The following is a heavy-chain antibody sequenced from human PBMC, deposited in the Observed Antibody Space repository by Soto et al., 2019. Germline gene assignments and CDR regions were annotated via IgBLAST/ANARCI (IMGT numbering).Heavy chain of an antibody. CDR1: GYTFTSYG. CDR2: ISAYNGNT. V-gene: IGHV1-18*01. Sequence: GASVKVSCKASGYTFTSYGISWVRQAPGQGLEWMGWISAYNGNTNYAQKLQGRVTMTTDTSTSTAYMELRSLRSDDTAVYYCARDCSGGSCKRSLDYWGQGTLVTVSS. D-gene: IGHD2-15*01. CDR3: ARDCSGGSCKRSLDY. J-gene: IGHJ4*02.